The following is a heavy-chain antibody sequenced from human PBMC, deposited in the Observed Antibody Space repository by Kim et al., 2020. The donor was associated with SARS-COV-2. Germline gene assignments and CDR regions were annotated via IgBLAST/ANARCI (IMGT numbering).Heavy chain of an antibody. J-gene: IGHJ4*02. CDR1: GGSISSSNW. Sequence: SETLSLTCAVSGGSISSSNWWSWVRQPPGKGLEWIGEIYHSGSTNYNPSLKSRVTISVDKSKNQFSLKLSSVTAADTAVYYCAREEIAAAGTGFDYWGQGTLVTVSS. CDR2: IYHSGST. V-gene: IGHV4-4*02. D-gene: IGHD6-13*01. CDR3: AREEIAAAGTGFDY.